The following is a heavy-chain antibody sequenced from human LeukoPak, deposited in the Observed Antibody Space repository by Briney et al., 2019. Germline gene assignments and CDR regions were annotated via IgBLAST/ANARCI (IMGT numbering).Heavy chain of an antibody. J-gene: IGHJ3*02. CDR1: GSSFTSYW. V-gene: IGHV5-51*01. D-gene: IGHD5-24*01. Sequence: GASLQISCKGSGSSFTSYWIGWVRQLPGKGLECMGIIYPGDSDTRYSPSFQGQVTISADKSISTAYLQWSSLKASDTAMYYCARPRDGYNSRNDAFDIWGQGTMVTVSS. CDR3: ARPRDGYNSRNDAFDI. CDR2: IYPGDSDT.